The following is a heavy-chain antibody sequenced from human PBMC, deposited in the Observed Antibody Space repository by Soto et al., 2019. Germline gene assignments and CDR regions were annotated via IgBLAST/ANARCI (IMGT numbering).Heavy chain of an antibody. J-gene: IGHJ6*01. V-gene: IGHV1-69*06. Sequence: QVQLVQYGAEVKKPGSSVKVSCKASGGTFSSYAISWVRQAPGQGLEWMGGIIPIFGTANYEQKFQGRVTITADKSTSTAYMELSSLRSEDTAVYYFARWDSDFWSGYVHYGMDVWGQGTTVTVSS. CDR2: IIPIFGTA. CDR1: GGTFSSYA. D-gene: IGHD3-3*01. CDR3: ARWDSDFWSGYVHYGMDV.